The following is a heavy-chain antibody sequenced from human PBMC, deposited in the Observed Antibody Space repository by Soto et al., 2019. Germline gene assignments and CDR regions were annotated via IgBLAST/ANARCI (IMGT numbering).Heavy chain of an antibody. J-gene: IGHJ4*02. CDR2: IHYSGST. Sequence: QVQLQESGPGLVKPSQTLSLTCTVSGGSISSGGCSWSWIRQHPGKGMEWIGYIHYSGSTYYNPSLKSRLTISVDTYKNQFSLKLSSVTAADTAVYYCAREPWGPTSGSYGYWGQGTLVTVSS. CDR1: GGSISSGGCS. V-gene: IGHV4-31*03. D-gene: IGHD1-26*01. CDR3: AREPWGPTSGSYGY.